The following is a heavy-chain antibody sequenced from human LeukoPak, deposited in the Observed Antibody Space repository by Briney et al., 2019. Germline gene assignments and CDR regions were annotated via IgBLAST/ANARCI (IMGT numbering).Heavy chain of an antibody. CDR1: GLTFRING. CDR2: ISNDGSKE. CDR3: AKPRGSNYEYYFHY. D-gene: IGHD5-18*01. Sequence: RTGGSLRLSWPPSGLTFRINGMHGVRQAPGKGLDWVAVISNDGSKEFYADSVKGRFTISRDNSNNTLFLQMNSLGPEDTAVYYCAKPRGSNYEYYFHYWGQGTLVTVSS. J-gene: IGHJ4*02. V-gene: IGHV3-30*18.